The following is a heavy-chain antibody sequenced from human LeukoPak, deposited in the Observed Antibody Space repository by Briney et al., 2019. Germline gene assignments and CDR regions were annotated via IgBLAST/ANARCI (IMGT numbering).Heavy chain of an antibody. J-gene: IGHJ4*02. D-gene: IGHD4-11*01. CDR2: IYYTGST. CDR1: GDSINTGGYY. Sequence: SETLSLTCTVSGDSINTGGYYWNWIRQHPGKGLEWIGYIYYTGSTYYNPSLKSRPAISLETSKNRFSLRLSSVTAADTAVYYCARDPTPGMYYFDYWGQGNLVTVSS. CDR3: ARDPTPGMYYFDY. V-gene: IGHV4-31*03.